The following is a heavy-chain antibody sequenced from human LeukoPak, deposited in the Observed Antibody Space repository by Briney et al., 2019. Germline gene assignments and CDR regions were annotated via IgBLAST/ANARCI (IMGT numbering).Heavy chain of an antibody. CDR2: IKSKTDGGTT. J-gene: IGHJ4*02. CDR3: TTDLRNYYGSGSYPV. Sequence: GGPLRLSCAASGFTFSNAWMSWVRQAPGKGLEWVGRIKSKTDGGTTDYAAPVKGRFTISRDDSKNTLYLQMNSLKTEDTAVYYCTTDLRNYYGSGSYPVWGQGTLVTVSS. V-gene: IGHV3-15*01. D-gene: IGHD3-10*01. CDR1: GFTFSNAW.